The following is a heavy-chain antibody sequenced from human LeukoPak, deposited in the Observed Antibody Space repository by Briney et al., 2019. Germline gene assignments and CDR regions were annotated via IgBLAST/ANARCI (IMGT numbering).Heavy chain of an antibody. CDR1: GFTFSSYA. CDR2: INPDGTTT. D-gene: IGHD6-19*01. V-gene: IGHV3-74*01. CDR3: ARVSIGWYSFDY. Sequence: GGSLRLSCAASGFTFSSYAMSWVRQAPGKGLVWVSRINPDGTTTSYADSVKGRFTISRDNAKDTVYLQMNSLRAEDTAVYYCARVSIGWYSFDYWGQGTLVTVSS. J-gene: IGHJ4*02.